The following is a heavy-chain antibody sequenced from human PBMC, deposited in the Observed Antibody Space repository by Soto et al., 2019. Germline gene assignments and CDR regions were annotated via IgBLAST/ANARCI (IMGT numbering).Heavy chain of an antibody. D-gene: IGHD6-19*01. Sequence: PSQTLSLTCAISGDSVSSNSAAWNWIRQSPSRGLEWLGRTYYRSKWYNDYAVSVKSRITINPDTSKNQFSLQLNSVTPEDTAVYYCARFLRGVAGIRQDYYFDYWGQGTLVTVSS. CDR2: TYYRSKWYN. CDR3: ARFLRGVAGIRQDYYFDY. V-gene: IGHV6-1*01. J-gene: IGHJ4*02. CDR1: GDSVSSNSAA.